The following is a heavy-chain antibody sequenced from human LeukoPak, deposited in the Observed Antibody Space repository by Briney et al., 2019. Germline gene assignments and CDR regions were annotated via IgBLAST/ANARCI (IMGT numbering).Heavy chain of an antibody. V-gene: IGHV4-59*01. D-gene: IGHD3-3*01. CDR2: IYYSGST. Sequence: PSETLSLTCTVSGGSISSYYWSWIRQPPGKGLEWIGYIYYSGSTNYNPSLKSRVTISLDTSKNQFSLKLSSVTAADTAVYYCARAVRRGRFLEYRPWLDPWGQGTLVTVSS. CDR3: ARAVRRGRFLEYRPWLDP. CDR1: GGSISSYY. J-gene: IGHJ5*02.